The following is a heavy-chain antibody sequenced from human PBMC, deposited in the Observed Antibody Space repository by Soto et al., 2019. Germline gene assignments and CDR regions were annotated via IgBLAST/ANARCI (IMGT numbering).Heavy chain of an antibody. CDR1: GGSISSYY. J-gene: IGHJ4*02. CDR3: ARVRWTVAGPGHFDY. CDR2: IYYSGST. V-gene: IGHV4-59*01. Sequence: QVQLQESGPGLVKPSETLSLTCTVSGGSISSYYWSWIRQPPGKGLEWIGYIYYSGSTNYNPSLKSRVTIPVATSKNQFSLKLSSVTAADTAVYYCARVRWTVAGPGHFDYWGQGTLVTVSS. D-gene: IGHD6-19*01.